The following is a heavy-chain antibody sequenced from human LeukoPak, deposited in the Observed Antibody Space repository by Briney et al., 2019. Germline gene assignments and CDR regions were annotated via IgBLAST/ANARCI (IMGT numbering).Heavy chain of an antibody. Sequence: GGSLRLSCAASGFTFSSYAMHWVRQAPGKGLECVAVISYDGSNKYYADSVKGRFTISGDNSKNTLYLQMNSLRAEDTAVYYCAREDNYYDSSGYAGYYGMDVWGQGTTVTVSS. V-gene: IGHV3-30-3*01. CDR2: ISYDGSNK. J-gene: IGHJ6*02. D-gene: IGHD3-22*01. CDR1: GFTFSSYA. CDR3: AREDNYYDSSGYAGYYGMDV.